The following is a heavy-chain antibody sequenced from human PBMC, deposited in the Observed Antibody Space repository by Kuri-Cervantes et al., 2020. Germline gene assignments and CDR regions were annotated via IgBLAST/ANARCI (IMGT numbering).Heavy chain of an antibody. Sequence: ASVKVSCKASGYTFTGYYMHWVRQAPGQGLEWMGWINPNSGGTNYAQKFQGRVTMTRDTSISTAYMELSRLRSDDTAVYYCARDPPRGYFDWYYYGMDVWGQGTTVTVSS. CDR1: GYTFTGYY. CDR3: ARDPPRGYFDWYYYGMDV. V-gene: IGHV1-2*02. J-gene: IGHJ6*02. D-gene: IGHD3-9*01. CDR2: INPNSGGT.